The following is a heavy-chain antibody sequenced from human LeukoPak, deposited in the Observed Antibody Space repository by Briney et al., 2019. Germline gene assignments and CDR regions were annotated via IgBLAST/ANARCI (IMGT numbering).Heavy chain of an antibody. CDR1: GGSISSYY. V-gene: IGHV4-4*07. Sequence: SETLSLTCTVSGGSISSYYWSWIRQPAGKGLEWIGRIHTSGSTNYSPSLKSRVTISVDTSKNQFSLKLSSVTAADTAVYYCARDGAGSYDVFDYWGQGTLVTVSS. CDR3: ARDGAGSYDVFDY. J-gene: IGHJ4*02. CDR2: IHTSGST. D-gene: IGHD3-10*01.